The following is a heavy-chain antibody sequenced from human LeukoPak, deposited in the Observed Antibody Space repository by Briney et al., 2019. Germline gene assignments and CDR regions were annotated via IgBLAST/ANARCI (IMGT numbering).Heavy chain of an antibody. CDR1: GYTFTSYY. Sequence: ASVKVSCKASGYTFTSYYMHWVRQAPGQGLEWMGIINPSGGSTSYAQKFQGRVTMTRDMSTSTVYMELSSLRSEDTAVYYCARASPLTGGYNLHFDYWGQGTLVTVSS. CDR2: INPSGGST. CDR3: ARASPLTGGYNLHFDY. D-gene: IGHD5-24*01. V-gene: IGHV1-46*01. J-gene: IGHJ4*02.